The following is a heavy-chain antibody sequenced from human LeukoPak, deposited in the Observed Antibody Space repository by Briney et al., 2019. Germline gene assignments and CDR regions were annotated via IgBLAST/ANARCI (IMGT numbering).Heavy chain of an antibody. CDR1: GGSFSGYY. CDR3: ARLKSRGSIND. J-gene: IGHJ4*02. V-gene: IGHV4-34*01. D-gene: IGHD3-10*01. Sequence: SETLSLTCAVYGGSFSGYYWSWIRQPPGKGLERIGEINHSGSTNYNSSLKSRVTISVDTSKNQFSLKLSSVTAADTAVYYCARLKSRGSINDGGEGTLVTVSS. CDR2: INHSGST.